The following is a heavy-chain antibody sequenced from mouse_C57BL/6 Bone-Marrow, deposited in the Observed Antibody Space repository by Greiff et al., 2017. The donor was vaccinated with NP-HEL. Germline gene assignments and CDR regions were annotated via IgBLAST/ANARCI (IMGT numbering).Heavy chain of an antibody. CDR3: AREGITTPFFDY. CDR1: GYTFTSYW. CDR2: IDPSDSET. V-gene: IGHV1-52*01. J-gene: IGHJ2*01. Sequence: QVQLQQPGAELVRPGSSVKLSCKASGYTFTSYWMHWVKQRPIQGLEWIGNIDPSDSETHYNQKFKDKATLTVDKSSSTAYMQLSSLTSEDSAVYYCAREGITTPFFDYWGQGTTLTVSS. D-gene: IGHD1-1*01.